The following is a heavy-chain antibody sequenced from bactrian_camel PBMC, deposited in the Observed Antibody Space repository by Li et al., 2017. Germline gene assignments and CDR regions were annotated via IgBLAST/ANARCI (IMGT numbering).Heavy chain of an antibody. Sequence: HVQLVESGGGSAQVGGSLKLACTASVRTKCMGWFRQAPGKEREGVAVIDRTSTATYVDSVRGRFTISRDNAENVLLLQMNQLNPADTATYYCAADRLICRALLGVPSSSSPSEFSGWGQGTQVTVS. V-gene: IGHV3S53*01. CDR1: VRTKC. CDR2: IDRTSTA. D-gene: IGHD2*01. CDR3: AADRLICRALLGVPSSSSPSEFSG. J-gene: IGHJ4*01.